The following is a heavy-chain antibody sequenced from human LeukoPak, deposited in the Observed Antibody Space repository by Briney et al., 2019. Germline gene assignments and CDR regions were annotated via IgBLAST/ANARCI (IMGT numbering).Heavy chain of an antibody. CDR3: SKTSLSDSSGHYYYMDV. V-gene: IGHV3-30*02. D-gene: IGHD3-3*01. Sequence: GGSLRLSCAASGFTFSNYGMHWVRQAPGKGLEWVALIRFDGTHQYYADSMKGRFTISRDNSKNTVYLQIYSLTPDDTAVYFCSKTSLSDSSGHYYYMDVWGKGTTVTISS. CDR2: IRFDGTHQ. J-gene: IGHJ6*03. CDR1: GFTFSNYG.